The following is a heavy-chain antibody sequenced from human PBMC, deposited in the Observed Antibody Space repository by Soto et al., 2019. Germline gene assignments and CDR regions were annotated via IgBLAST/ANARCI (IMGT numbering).Heavy chain of an antibody. CDR1: GFTFSSHA. V-gene: IGHV3-23*01. J-gene: IGHJ4*02. Sequence: GGSLRLSCAASGFTFSSHAMSWVRQAPGKGLEWVSAISGSGGSTYYADSVKGRFTISRDNSKNTLYLQMNSLRAEDTAVYYCAKALYYYDSSGYTTGYWGQGTLVTVSS. D-gene: IGHD3-22*01. CDR2: ISGSGGST. CDR3: AKALYYYDSSGYTTGY.